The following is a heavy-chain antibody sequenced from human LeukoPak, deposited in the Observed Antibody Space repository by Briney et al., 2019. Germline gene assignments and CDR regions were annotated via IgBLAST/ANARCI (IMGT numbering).Heavy chain of an antibody. Sequence: ASVKVSCKASGYTFTGYYMHWVRQAPGQGLEWMGWINPNSGGTNYAQRFQGRVTMTRDTSISTAYMELSRLRSDDTAVYYCARGGSSCCYNWFDPWGQGTLVTVSS. J-gene: IGHJ5*02. CDR1: GYTFTGYY. CDR3: ARGGSSCCYNWFDP. CDR2: INPNSGGT. V-gene: IGHV1-2*02. D-gene: IGHD2-2*01.